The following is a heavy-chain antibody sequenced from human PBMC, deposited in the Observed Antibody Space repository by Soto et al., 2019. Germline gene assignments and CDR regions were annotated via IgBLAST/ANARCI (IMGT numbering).Heavy chain of an antibody. CDR3: ARQGVRGVIITQDAFDI. V-gene: IGHV4-39*01. J-gene: IGHJ3*02. CDR2: IYYSGST. Sequence: QLQLQESGPGLVKPSETLSLTCTVSGGSISSSSYYWGWLRQPPGKGLEWIGSIYYSGSTYYNPSLKSRVTISVDTSKNQFSLKLSSVTAADTAVYYCARQGVRGVIITQDAFDIWGQGTMVTVSS. CDR1: GGSISSSSYY. D-gene: IGHD3-10*02.